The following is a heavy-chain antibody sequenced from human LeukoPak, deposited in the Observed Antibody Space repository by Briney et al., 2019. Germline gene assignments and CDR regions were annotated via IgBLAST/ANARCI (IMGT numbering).Heavy chain of an antibody. CDR1: GFTFSDYY. CDR2: ISSSSSYT. CDR3: ERGLRPGVVVPAAYYYYYGMDV. Sequence: GGSLRLSCAPSGFTFSDYYMSWIRQAPGKGLEWVSYISSSSSYTNYADSVKGRFTISRDNAKNSLYLQMNSLRAEDTAVYYCERGLRPGVVVPAAYYYYYGMDVWGQGTTVTVAS. D-gene: IGHD2-2*01. J-gene: IGHJ6*02. V-gene: IGHV3-11*05.